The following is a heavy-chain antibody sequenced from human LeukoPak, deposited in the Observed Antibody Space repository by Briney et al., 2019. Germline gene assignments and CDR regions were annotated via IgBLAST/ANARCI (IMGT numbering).Heavy chain of an antibody. CDR2: IKQDGSDK. Sequence: PGGSLRLSCTASGFTFSSYWMNWVRRAPGKGLEWVANIKQDGSDKHYVDSVKGRFTISRDNAKNSLYLQMNNLRAEDTAVYYCARDIAAGNLFDPWGHGTLVTVSS. CDR1: GFTFSSYW. D-gene: IGHD6-19*01. J-gene: IGHJ5*02. CDR3: ARDIAAGNLFDP. V-gene: IGHV3-7*05.